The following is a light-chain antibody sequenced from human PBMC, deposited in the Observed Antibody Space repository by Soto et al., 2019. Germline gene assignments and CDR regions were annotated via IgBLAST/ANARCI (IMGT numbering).Light chain of an antibody. CDR2: GAS. CDR3: QQDYNLPA. CDR1: QSVSSSY. V-gene: IGKV3D-7*01. Sequence: EIVMTQSPATLSLSPGERATLSCRASQSVSSSYLSWYQQKPGQAPRLLIYGASTRATGIPARFSGSGSGTDFTLTISSLQPEDFAVYYCQQDYNLPAFDQGTKVEIK. J-gene: IGKJ1*01.